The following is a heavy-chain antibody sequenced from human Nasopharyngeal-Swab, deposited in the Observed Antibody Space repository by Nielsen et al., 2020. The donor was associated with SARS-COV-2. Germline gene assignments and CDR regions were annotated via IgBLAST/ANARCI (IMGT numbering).Heavy chain of an antibody. Sequence: VRQAPGKGLERVSSITSSSTYMYYTDSVEGRFTISRDNAKNSLFLQMNSLRGEDTAVYYCASRPRAGYWGQGTLVTVSS. CDR3: ASRPRAGY. CDR2: ITSSSTYM. J-gene: IGHJ4*02. V-gene: IGHV3-21*01.